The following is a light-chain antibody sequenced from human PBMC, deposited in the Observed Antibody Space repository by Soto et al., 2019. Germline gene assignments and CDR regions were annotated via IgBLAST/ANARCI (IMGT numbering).Light chain of an antibody. CDR1: SSDVGGYNY. CDR3: SSYAGNNNLV. J-gene: IGLJ1*01. CDR2: AVS. V-gene: IGLV2-8*01. Sequence: QAVVTQPPSASGSPGQSVIISCTGTSSDVGGYNYVSWYQQHPGKAPKLLIYAVSERPSGVPDRFSGFKSGNTASLVVSGLQAEDEADYYCSSYAGNNNLVFGTGTKLTVL.